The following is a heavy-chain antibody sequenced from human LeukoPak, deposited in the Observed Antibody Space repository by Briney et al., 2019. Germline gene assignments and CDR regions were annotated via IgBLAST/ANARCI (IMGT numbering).Heavy chain of an antibody. J-gene: IGHJ4*02. CDR2: IIGSGGST. CDR1: GFTFNNYA. CDR3: ARGLPGGFVGFSSSWYPLDY. Sequence: PGGSLRLSCAASGFTFNNYAMTWVRQAPGKGLEWVSTIIGSGGSTDYADSVKGRFTISRDNSKNTLFLQMNSLRAEDTAVYYCARGLPGGFVGFSSSWYPLDYWGQGALVTVSS. D-gene: IGHD6-13*01. V-gene: IGHV3-23*01.